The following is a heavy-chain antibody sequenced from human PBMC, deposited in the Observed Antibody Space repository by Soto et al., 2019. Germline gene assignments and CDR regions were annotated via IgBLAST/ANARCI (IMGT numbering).Heavy chain of an antibody. V-gene: IGHV4-34*01. CDR3: ARAVPWRKSFDI. CDR1: GGSFGGYQ. Sequence: QVQLQQWGAGLLKPSETLSLTCAVSGGSFGGYQWSWIRQHPGEGLEWIGEINQSGSTNYNPSLKSRVAISVDTSETQFSLRLNSLTAADTAVYYCARAVPWRKSFDIWGQGTAVTVSS. CDR2: INQSGST. J-gene: IGHJ3*02. D-gene: IGHD1-1*01.